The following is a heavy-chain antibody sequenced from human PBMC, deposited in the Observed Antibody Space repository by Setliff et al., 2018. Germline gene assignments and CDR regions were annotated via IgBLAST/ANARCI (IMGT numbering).Heavy chain of an antibody. J-gene: IGHJ4*02. CDR3: ARINFYVSSGYYYAPEL. V-gene: IGHV1-18*01. CDR2: INXXXXXX. Sequence: ASVKVSCKSSGFTFTDYGITWVRQVPGQGLEWMGWINXXXXXXXXXXXFQGXXPVTTDTSTTTAYMELRSLRADDTAVYYCARINFYVSSGYYYAPELWGQGTTVTVSS. D-gene: IGHD3-22*01. CDR1: GFTFTDYG.